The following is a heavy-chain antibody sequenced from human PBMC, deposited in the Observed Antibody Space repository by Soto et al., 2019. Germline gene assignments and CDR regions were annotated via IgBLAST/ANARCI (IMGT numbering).Heavy chain of an antibody. CDR1: GYSFTSYW. D-gene: IGHD2-15*01. J-gene: IGHJ6*02. CDR2: IDPSDSYT. Sequence: GESLKISCKGSGYSFTSYWISWVRQMPGKGLEWMGRIDPSDSYTNYSPSFQGHVTISADKSISTAYLQWSSLKASDTAMYYCASPETGYCSGGSCYSYYGMDVWGQGTTVTVSS. V-gene: IGHV5-10-1*01. CDR3: ASPETGYCSGGSCYSYYGMDV.